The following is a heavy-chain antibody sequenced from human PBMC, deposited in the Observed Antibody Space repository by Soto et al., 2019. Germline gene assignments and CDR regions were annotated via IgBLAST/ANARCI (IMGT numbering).Heavy chain of an antibody. Sequence: SETLSLTCTVSGGSISSGGYYWSWIRQHPGKGLEWIGYIYYSGSTYYNPSLKSRVTISVDTSKNQFSLKLSSVTAADTAVYYCARVWEYYDSSGYQFYFDYWGQGTLVTVSS. D-gene: IGHD3-22*01. V-gene: IGHV4-31*03. CDR3: ARVWEYYDSSGYQFYFDY. CDR1: GGSISSGGYY. J-gene: IGHJ4*02. CDR2: IYYSGST.